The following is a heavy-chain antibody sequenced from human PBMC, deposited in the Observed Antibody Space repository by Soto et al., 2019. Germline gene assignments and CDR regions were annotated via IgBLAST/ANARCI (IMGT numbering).Heavy chain of an antibody. CDR2: ISAHNGNT. D-gene: IGHD1-1*01. V-gene: IGHV1-18*01. CDR1: GYTFTSYG. Sequence: QVHLVQSGAEVKKPGAPVKVSCKGSGYTFTSYGITWVRQAPGQGLEWMGWISAHNGNTDYAQRLQGRVTVTRDTSTSTAYMELRSLRSDDTAVDYCARGRYGDYWGQGALVTVSS. J-gene: IGHJ4*02. CDR3: ARGRYGDY.